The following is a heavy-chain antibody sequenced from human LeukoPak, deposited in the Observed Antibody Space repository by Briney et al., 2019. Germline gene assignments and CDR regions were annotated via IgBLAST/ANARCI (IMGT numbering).Heavy chain of an antibody. CDR3: ARVNSGSYYGDGYDI. Sequence: GASVKVSCKASGYTFSNYGITWVRQAPGQGLEWMGWISVYNGNTKYAQKLQGRVTMTTDTSTSTVYMELRSLRSDDTAVYYCARVNSGSYYGDGYDIRGQGTMVIVSS. CDR2: ISVYNGNT. CDR1: GYTFSNYG. J-gene: IGHJ3*02. V-gene: IGHV1-18*01. D-gene: IGHD1-26*01.